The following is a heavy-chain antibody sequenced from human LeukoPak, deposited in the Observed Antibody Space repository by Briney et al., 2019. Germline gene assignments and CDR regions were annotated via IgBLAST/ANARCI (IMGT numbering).Heavy chain of an antibody. CDR2: ISGSGGST. D-gene: IGHD6-19*01. CDR1: GFPFSSYA. CDR3: ARDREAGYFDY. V-gene: IGHV3-23*01. J-gene: IGHJ4*02. Sequence: GSLRLSRAASGFPFSSYAMSWVRQAPGKGLEWVSAISGSGGSTYYADSVKGRFTISRDNSKNTLYLQMNSLRAEDTAVYYCARDREAGYFDYWGQGTLVTVSS.